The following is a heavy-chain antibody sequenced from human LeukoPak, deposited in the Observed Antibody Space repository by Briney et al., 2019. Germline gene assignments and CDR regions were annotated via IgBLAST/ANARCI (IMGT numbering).Heavy chain of an antibody. J-gene: IGHJ5*02. D-gene: IGHD6-13*01. CDR2: ISSSSSYT. V-gene: IGHV3-11*06. CDR3: ARYSSSSSVVA. Sequence: PGGSLRLSCAASGFTFSDYYMSWIRQAPGKGLEWVSYISSSSSYTNYADSVKGRFTISRGSAKNSLYLQMNSLRAEDTAVYYCARYSSSSSVVALGQGALVTVSS. CDR1: GFTFSDYY.